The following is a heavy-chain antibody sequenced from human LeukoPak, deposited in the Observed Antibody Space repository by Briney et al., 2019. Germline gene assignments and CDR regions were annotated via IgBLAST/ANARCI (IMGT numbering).Heavy chain of an antibody. CDR1: GFTFSRFA. CDR2: ISGSGSDT. J-gene: IGHJ4*02. Sequence: GGSLRLSCAASGFTFSRFAKSWVRQAPGKGLELVSAISGSGSDTYYADSVEGRFTVSRDNSKNTLYLQMNSLRAEDTALYYCAKDRYGDYSFESWGQGTLVTVSS. D-gene: IGHD4-17*01. CDR3: AKDRYGDYSFES. V-gene: IGHV3-23*01.